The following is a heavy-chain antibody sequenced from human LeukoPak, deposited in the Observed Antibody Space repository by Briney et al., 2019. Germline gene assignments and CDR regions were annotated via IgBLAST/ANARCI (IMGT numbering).Heavy chain of an antibody. V-gene: IGHV3-74*01. Sequence: GGSVRLSCAGSGCTLSSYWIHWVRQVPGRGLVWVSRINGDGSSTNYADSVKGRFTISRDNARNTVYLQMNSLRVEDTAVYYCGRSIGRGCNSDCWGQGTLVTDCS. CDR2: INGDGSST. D-gene: IGHD5-24*01. CDR3: GRSIGRGCNSDC. J-gene: IGHJ4*02. CDR1: GCTLSSYW.